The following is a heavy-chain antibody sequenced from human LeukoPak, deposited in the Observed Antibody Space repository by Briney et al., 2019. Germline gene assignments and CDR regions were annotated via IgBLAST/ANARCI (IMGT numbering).Heavy chain of an antibody. V-gene: IGHV4-34*01. J-gene: IGHJ5*02. CDR1: GGSFSGYY. Sequence: PSETLSLTCAVYGGSFSGYYWSWIRQPPGKGLEWIGEINHSGSTNYNPSLKSRVTISVDTSKNQFSLKLSSVTAADTAVYYCARDLYSGSYLGWFDPWSQGTLVTVSS. CDR2: INHSGST. D-gene: IGHD1-26*01. CDR3: ARDLYSGSYLGWFDP.